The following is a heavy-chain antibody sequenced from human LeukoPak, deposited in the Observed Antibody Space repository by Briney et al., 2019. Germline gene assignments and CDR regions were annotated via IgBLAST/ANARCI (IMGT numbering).Heavy chain of an antibody. V-gene: IGHV4-39*01. Sequence: KPSETLSLTCAVYGGPFSGYYWGWIRQPPGKGLEWIGSIYYSGSTYYNPSLKSRVTISVDTSKDQFSLKLSSVTAADTAVYYCARHEEYSGSYYFDYWGQGTLVTVSS. CDR1: GGPFSGYY. J-gene: IGHJ4*02. CDR3: ARHEEYSGSYYFDY. D-gene: IGHD1-26*01. CDR2: IYYSGST.